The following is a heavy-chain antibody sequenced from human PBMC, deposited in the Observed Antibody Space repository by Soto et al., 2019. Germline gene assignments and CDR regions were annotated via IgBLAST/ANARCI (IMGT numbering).Heavy chain of an antibody. V-gene: IGHV1-46*01. J-gene: IGHJ4*02. CDR2: INPSGGST. D-gene: IGHD6-13*01. CDR3: ARSSSWYISRYYFDY. Sequence: ASVKVSCKASGYTFTSYYMHWVRQAPGQGLEWMGIINPSGGSTSYAQKFQGRVTMTRDTSTSTVYMELSSLRSEDTAVYYCARSSSWYISRYYFDYWRQGSLVTVSS. CDR1: GYTFTSYY.